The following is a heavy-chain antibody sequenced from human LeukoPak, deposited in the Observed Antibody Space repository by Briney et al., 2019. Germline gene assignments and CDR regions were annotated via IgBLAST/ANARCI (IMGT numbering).Heavy chain of an antibody. V-gene: IGHV1-46*03. CDR1: GYTFTSYY. J-gene: IGHJ4*02. Sequence: GASVKVSCKASGYTFTSYYMHWVRQAPGQGLEWMGIINPSGGSTSYAQKFQGRVTMTRDTSTSTVYMELSSLRSEYTAVYYCARAVTIFGVVIIGLDYWGQGTLVTVSS. D-gene: IGHD3-3*01. CDR3: ARAVTIFGVVIIGLDY. CDR2: INPSGGST.